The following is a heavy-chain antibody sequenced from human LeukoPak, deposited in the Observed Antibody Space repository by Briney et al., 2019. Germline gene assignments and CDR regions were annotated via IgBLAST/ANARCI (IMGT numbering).Heavy chain of an antibody. CDR2: IKQGRSEK. J-gene: IGHJ4*02. CDR1: GFTFTNYW. D-gene: IGHD3-3*01. Sequence: GGSLRLSCAASGFTFTNYWMSWVRQAPGKGLELVANIKQGRSEKYYVDSVKGRFTISRDNAKNSLYLQMNSLRAEDTAVYYCARLREIPVFGVVTKSTSYFDYWGQGTLVTVSS. V-gene: IGHV3-7*01. CDR3: ARLREIPVFGVVTKSTSYFDY.